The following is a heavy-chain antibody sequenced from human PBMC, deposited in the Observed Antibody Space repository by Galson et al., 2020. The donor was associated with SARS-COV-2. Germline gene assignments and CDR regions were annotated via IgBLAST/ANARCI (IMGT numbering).Heavy chain of an antibody. V-gene: IGHV3-33*01. J-gene: IGHJ4*02. CDR1: GFTFSSHA. D-gene: IGHD6-19*01. CDR3: ARDGQTSSGWAFDY. Sequence: GESLKISCAASGFTFSSHAMHWVRQAPGKGMEWVAQIFFDGSDKYYGDSVKGRFTISRDSPKHTVYLQMNNLRADDTAVYFCARDGQTSSGWAFDYWGQGTLVTVSS. CDR2: IFFDGSDK.